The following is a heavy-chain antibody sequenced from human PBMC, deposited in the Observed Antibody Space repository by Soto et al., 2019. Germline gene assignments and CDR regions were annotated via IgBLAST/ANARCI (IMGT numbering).Heavy chain of an antibody. D-gene: IGHD5-12*01. CDR1: GYSFTSYW. CDR3: SRRRTGEMATRYYYYGMDG. Sequence: PGESLKISCKGSGYSFTSYWISWVRQMPGKGLEWMGRIDPSDSYTNYSPYFQGHVTISADKSISTAYLQWSSLKASDTAIFFCSRRRTGEMATRYYYYGMDGWGQGTTVTVSS. J-gene: IGHJ6*02. CDR2: IDPSDSYT. V-gene: IGHV5-10-1*01.